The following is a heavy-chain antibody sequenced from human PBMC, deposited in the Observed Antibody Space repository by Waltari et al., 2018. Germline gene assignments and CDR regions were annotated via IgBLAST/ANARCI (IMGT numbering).Heavy chain of an antibody. Sequence: QVQLQESGPGLVKPSDTLSLTCAISGYSIRSGNYWGWIRQPTGKGLEWIGSIYHSGSTYYNPSLKSRVTISVETSKNQFSLKLSSVTAADTAVYYCARDGNTMVRGADYWGQGTLVTVSS. CDR2: IYHSGST. J-gene: IGHJ4*02. V-gene: IGHV4-38-2*02. CDR3: ARDGNTMVRGADY. CDR1: GYSIRSGNY. D-gene: IGHD3-10*01.